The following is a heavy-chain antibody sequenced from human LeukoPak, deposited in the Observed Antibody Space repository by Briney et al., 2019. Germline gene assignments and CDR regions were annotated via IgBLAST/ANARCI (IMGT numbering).Heavy chain of an antibody. V-gene: IGHV3-23*01. Sequence: PGGSLRLSCAASGFTFSSYAMRWVRQSPGKGLEWVSAISGGGTNTYYADSVKGRFTISRDNSKNTLNLQMNSLRGEDTAVYYCARERVAVAGVGVFDSWGQGTLVTVSS. CDR3: ARERVAVAGVGVFDS. CDR1: GFTFSSYA. CDR2: ISGGGTNT. D-gene: IGHD6-19*01. J-gene: IGHJ4*02.